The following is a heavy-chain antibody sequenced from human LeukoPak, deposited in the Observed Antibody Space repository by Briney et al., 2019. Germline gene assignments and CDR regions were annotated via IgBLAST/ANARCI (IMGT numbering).Heavy chain of an antibody. Sequence: GGSLRLSCASSGFTFYNYWMHWVRQAPGKGLVWVSRISGDGGSTDYADSVKSRFTISRDNARNTVYLQMNSLRAEDTAVYYCARGGRELSPLDYWGQGTLVTVSS. CDR1: GFTFYNYW. CDR3: ARGGRELSPLDY. CDR2: ISGDGGST. J-gene: IGHJ4*02. D-gene: IGHD3-16*02. V-gene: IGHV3-74*01.